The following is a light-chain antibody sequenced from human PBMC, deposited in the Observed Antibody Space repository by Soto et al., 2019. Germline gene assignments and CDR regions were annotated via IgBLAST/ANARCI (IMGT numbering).Light chain of an antibody. Sequence: EIVMTQSPATLSLSPGERATLSCRASQSVSSNLAWYQQKPGQAPRLLIYGASTRATGIPARFSGSGSGTEFTLTISSLQSEDFAVYYCQQRSNRPQTFGQGTKVDI. CDR3: QQRSNRPQT. CDR2: GAS. J-gene: IGKJ1*01. V-gene: IGKV3-15*01. CDR1: QSVSSN.